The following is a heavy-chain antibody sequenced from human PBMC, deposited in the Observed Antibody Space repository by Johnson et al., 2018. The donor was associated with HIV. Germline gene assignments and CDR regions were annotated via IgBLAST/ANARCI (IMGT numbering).Heavy chain of an antibody. CDR1: GFTFSSYW. J-gene: IGHJ3*02. CDR3: ARAGYSYGLGAFDS. D-gene: IGHD5-18*01. Sequence: MQLVESGGGVVQPGRSLKLSCSASGFTFSSYWMSWVRQAPGKGLEWVSAISGSGGSTYYADSVKGRFTISRDNSKNTLYLQMNSLRAEDTALYYGARAGYSYGLGAFDSWGQGTMVTVSS. V-gene: IGHV3-23*04. CDR2: ISGSGGST.